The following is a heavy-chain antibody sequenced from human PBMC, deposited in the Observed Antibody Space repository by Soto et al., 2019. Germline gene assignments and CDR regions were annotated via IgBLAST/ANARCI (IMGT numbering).Heavy chain of an antibody. V-gene: IGHV3-48*03. Sequence: GGSLRLSCAASGFTFSSYEMNWVRQAPGKGLEWVSYISSSGSTIYYADSVKGRFTISRDNAKNSLYLQMNSLRAEDTAVYYCARDFRDNRRTGTTGDWSDPWGLGSVVTLSS. J-gene: IGHJ5*02. D-gene: IGHD1-7*01. CDR1: GFTFSSYE. CDR2: ISSSGSTI. CDR3: ARDFRDNRRTGTTGDWSDP.